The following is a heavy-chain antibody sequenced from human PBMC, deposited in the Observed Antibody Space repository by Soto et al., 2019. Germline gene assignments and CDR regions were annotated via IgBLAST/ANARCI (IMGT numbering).Heavy chain of an antibody. V-gene: IGHV4-31*03. CDR2: IYYSGST. CDR1: GGSISSGGYY. Sequence: SETLSLTCTVSGGSISSGGYYWSWIRQHPGKGLEWIGYIYYSGSTYYNPSLKSRVTISVDTSKNQFSLKLSSVTAADTAVYYCARSYCTNGVCDTGSYWYFDLWGRGTLVTVSS. J-gene: IGHJ2*01. D-gene: IGHD2-8*01. CDR3: ARSYCTNGVCDTGSYWYFDL.